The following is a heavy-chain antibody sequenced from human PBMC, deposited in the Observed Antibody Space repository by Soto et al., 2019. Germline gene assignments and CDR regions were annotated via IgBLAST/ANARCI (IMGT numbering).Heavy chain of an antibody. CDR2: MYYSGST. Sequence: SETLSLTCTVSGGSISSYYWSWIRQPPGKGLEWIGCMYYSGSTNYNPSLKSRVTISVDTSKNQFYLRLSPVTAADTAVYYCARHGGPHDYGDYYWFDPWGQGTPVTGSS. V-gene: IGHV4-59*01. D-gene: IGHD4-17*01. CDR3: ARHGGPHDYGDYYWFDP. J-gene: IGHJ5*02. CDR1: GGSISSYY.